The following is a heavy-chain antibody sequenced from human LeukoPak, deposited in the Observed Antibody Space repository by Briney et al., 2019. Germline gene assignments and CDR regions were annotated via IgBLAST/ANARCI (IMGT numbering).Heavy chain of an antibody. J-gene: IGHJ4*02. V-gene: IGHV3-30*18. D-gene: IGHD2/OR15-2a*01. Sequence: GGSLRLSCAASGFTFSSYGMHWVRQAPGKGLEWVAVISYDGSNKYYADSVKGRFTISRDNSKNTLYLQMNSLRAEDTAVYYCAKRILDYWGQGTLVTASS. CDR3: AKRILDY. CDR1: GFTFSSYG. CDR2: ISYDGSNK.